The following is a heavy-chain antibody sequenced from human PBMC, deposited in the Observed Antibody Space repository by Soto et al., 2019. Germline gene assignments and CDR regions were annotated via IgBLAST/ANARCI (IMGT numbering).Heavy chain of an antibody. CDR1: GYTFTGYY. CDR3: AREEQTTVTAYGMDV. CDR2: INPNSGGT. D-gene: IGHD4-17*01. V-gene: IGHV1-2*02. Sequence: QVQLVQSGAEVKKPGASVKVSCKASGYTFTGYYMHWVRQAPGQGLEWMGWINPNSGGTNYAQKFQGRVTMTRDTSISTAYMELSRLRSDDTAVYYCAREEQTTVTAYGMDVWGQGTTVTVSS. J-gene: IGHJ6*02.